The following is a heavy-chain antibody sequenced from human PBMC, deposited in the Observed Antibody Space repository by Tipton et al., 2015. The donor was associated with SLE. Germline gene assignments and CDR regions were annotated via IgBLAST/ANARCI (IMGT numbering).Heavy chain of an antibody. J-gene: IGHJ4*02. CDR1: GVSFSSYY. CDR2: VFYTGST. D-gene: IGHD6-19*01. Sequence: TLSLTCTVSGVSFSSYYWSWIRQSPGKRLEWIGYVFYTGSTKYNPSLDSRVTIPVDTPKNQFSLKLGSVTAADTAIYYCAGGLAVAGTRDYWGQGTLVTVSS. V-gene: IGHV4-59*01. CDR3: AGGLAVAGTRDY.